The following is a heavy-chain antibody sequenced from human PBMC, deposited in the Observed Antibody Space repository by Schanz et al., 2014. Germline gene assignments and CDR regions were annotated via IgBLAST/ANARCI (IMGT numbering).Heavy chain of an antibody. Sequence: QVQLVQSGGEVKKPGASVKVSCKASGYIFGSHGMTWVRQAPGQGPELMGWINALTGNTQYAQKFQGRVNMTRDTVTTTVHLELTRLRTDDTAIYYCARVHIATYHYNSPGAFDIWGQGTRVTVSS. J-gene: IGHJ3*02. V-gene: IGHV1-18*01. CDR2: INALTGNT. D-gene: IGHD3-10*01. CDR1: GYIFGSHG. CDR3: ARVHIATYHYNSPGAFDI.